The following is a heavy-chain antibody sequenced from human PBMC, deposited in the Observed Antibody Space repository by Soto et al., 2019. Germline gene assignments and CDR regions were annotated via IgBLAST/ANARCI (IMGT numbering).Heavy chain of an antibody. Sequence: ASVKVSCKASGYTFPSYYMHWVRQAPGQGLEWMGIINPSGGSTSYAQKFQGRVTMTRDTSTSTVYMELSSLRSEDTAVYYCARDRGNYDSSGYYYFDYWAREPWSPSPQ. CDR1: GYTFPSYY. D-gene: IGHD3-22*01. CDR2: INPSGGST. J-gene: IGHJ4*02. CDR3: ARDRGNYDSSGYYYFDY. V-gene: IGHV1-46*01.